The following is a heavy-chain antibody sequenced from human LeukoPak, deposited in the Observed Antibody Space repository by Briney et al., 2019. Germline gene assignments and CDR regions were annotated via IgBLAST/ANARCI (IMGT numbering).Heavy chain of an antibody. Sequence: ASVKVSCKASGYTFTGYYMHWVRQAPGQGLEWMGRISPNSGGTNYAQKFQGRVTMTRDTSISTAYMELSRLRSDDTAVYYCARQRITIFGVASCGMDVWGQGTTVTVSS. CDR1: GYTFTGYY. D-gene: IGHD3-3*01. CDR3: ARQRITIFGVASCGMDV. J-gene: IGHJ6*02. V-gene: IGHV1-2*06. CDR2: ISPNSGGT.